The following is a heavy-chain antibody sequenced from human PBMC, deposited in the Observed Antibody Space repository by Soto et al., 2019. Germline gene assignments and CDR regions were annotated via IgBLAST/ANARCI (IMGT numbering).Heavy chain of an antibody. Sequence: QVQLVQSGAEVKKPGASVKVSCKASGYTFTSYAMHWVRQAPGQRLEWMGWINAGNGNTKYSQKFQGRVTITRDTSASTAYMELGSLRSEDTAVYYCARGLNGYSHYFDYWGQGTLVTVSS. D-gene: IGHD5-18*01. J-gene: IGHJ4*02. CDR3: ARGLNGYSHYFDY. CDR1: GYTFTSYA. CDR2: INAGNGNT. V-gene: IGHV1-3*01.